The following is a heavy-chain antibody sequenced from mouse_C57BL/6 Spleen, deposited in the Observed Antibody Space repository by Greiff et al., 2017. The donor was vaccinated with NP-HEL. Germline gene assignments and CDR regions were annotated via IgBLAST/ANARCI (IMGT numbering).Heavy chain of an antibody. CDR1: GYSITSGYY. V-gene: IGHV3-6*01. Sequence: DVQLVESGPGLVKPSQSLSLTCSVTGYSITSGYYWNWIRQFPGNKLEWMGYISYDGSNNYNPSLKNRISITRDTSKNQFFLKLNSVTTEDTATYYCARSPDYYGSSYGYFDVWGTGTTVTVSS. J-gene: IGHJ1*03. CDR3: ARSPDYYGSSYGYFDV. D-gene: IGHD1-1*01. CDR2: ISYDGSN.